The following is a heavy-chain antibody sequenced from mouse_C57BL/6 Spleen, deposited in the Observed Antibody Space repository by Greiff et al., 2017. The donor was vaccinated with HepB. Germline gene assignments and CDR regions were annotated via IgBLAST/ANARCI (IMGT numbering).Heavy chain of an antibody. CDR3: ARDYDYDEKEFAY. D-gene: IGHD2-4*01. CDR1: GYTFTSYT. J-gene: IGHJ3*01. CDR2: INPSSGYT. V-gene: IGHV1-4*01. Sequence: LVESGAELARPGASVKMSCKASGYTFTSYTMHWVKQRPGQGLEWIGYINPSSGYTKYNQKFKDKATLTADKSSSTAYMQLSSLTSEDSAVYYCARDYDYDEKEFAYWGQGTLVTVSA.